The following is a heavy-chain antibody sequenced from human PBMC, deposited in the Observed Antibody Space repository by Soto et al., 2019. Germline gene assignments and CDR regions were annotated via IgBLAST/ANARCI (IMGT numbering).Heavy chain of an antibody. CDR2: INHSGST. V-gene: IGHV4-34*01. D-gene: IGHD5-18*01. CDR3: ARGRRGYSPEGGKKMRNWFDP. J-gene: IGHJ5*02. Sequence: SETLSLTCAVYGGSFSGYYWSWIRQPPGKGLEWIGEINHSGSTNYNPSLKSRVTISVDTSKNQFSLKLSSVTAADTAVYYCARGRRGYSPEGGKKMRNWFDPWGQGTLVTVPS. CDR1: GGSFSGYY.